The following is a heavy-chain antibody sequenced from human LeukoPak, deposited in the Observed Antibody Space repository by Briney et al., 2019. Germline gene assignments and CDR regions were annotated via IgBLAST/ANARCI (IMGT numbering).Heavy chain of an antibody. J-gene: IGHJ4*02. D-gene: IGHD3-22*01. CDR1: GGTFSSYA. V-gene: IGHV1-2*02. CDR2: INPNSGGT. CDR3: ARDAYYYDSSGHFDY. Sequence: ASVKVSCKASGGTFSSYAISWVRQAPGQGLEWMGWINPNSGGTNYAQKFQGRVTMTRDTSISTAYMELRSLRSDDTAVYYCARDAYYYDSSGHFDYWGQGTLVTVSS.